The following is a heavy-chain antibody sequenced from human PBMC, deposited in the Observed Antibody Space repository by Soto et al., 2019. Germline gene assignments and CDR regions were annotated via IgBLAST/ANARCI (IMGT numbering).Heavy chain of an antibody. J-gene: IGHJ4*02. CDR3: AKKKGYWYFDY. V-gene: IGHV4-34*01. CDR1: GGSFSGYY. CDR2: INHSGST. D-gene: IGHD2-15*01. Sequence: PSEPLSLTCAVYGGSFSGYYWSWIRQPPGKGLEWIGEINHSGSTNYNPSLKSRVTISVDTSKNQFSLKLSSVTAADTAVYYCAKKKGYWYFDYWGQGTLVTVSS.